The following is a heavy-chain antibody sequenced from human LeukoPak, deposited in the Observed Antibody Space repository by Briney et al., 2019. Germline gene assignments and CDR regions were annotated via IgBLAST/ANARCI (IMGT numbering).Heavy chain of an antibody. CDR1: GFTFTNYW. D-gene: IGHD3-22*01. Sequence: GGSLRLSCVASGFTFTNYWMSWVRQTPGKGLEWVANINQDGSAKNYVDSVEGRFTISRDNAKNSLYLQMNSLSAEDTAIYYCARKTYYYDTSPAGWFDTWGQGTLGTVSS. CDR3: ARKTYYYDTSPAGWFDT. V-gene: IGHV3-7*01. CDR2: INQDGSAK. J-gene: IGHJ5*02.